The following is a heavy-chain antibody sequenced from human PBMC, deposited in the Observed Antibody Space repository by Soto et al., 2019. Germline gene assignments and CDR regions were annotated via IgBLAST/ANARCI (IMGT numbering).Heavy chain of an antibody. CDR1: GGSISSYY. D-gene: IGHD3-3*01. V-gene: IGHV4-59*08. Sequence: SETLSLTCTVSGGSISSYYWSWIRQPPGKGLEWTGYIYYSGSTNYNPSLKSRVTISVDTSKNQFSLKLSSVTAADTAVYYCARHDDFWSGYYFGGLDYWGQGTLVTVSS. J-gene: IGHJ4*02. CDR3: ARHDDFWSGYYFGGLDY. CDR2: IYYSGST.